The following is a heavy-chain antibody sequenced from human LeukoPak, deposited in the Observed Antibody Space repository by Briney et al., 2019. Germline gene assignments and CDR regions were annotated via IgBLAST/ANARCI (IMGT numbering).Heavy chain of an antibody. D-gene: IGHD6-13*01. CDR3: ITRPEDAAAGLDF. CDR2: IRSKASSYAT. J-gene: IGHJ4*02. CDR1: GFTFSGSA. V-gene: IGHV3-73*01. Sequence: GGSLRLSCAASGFTFSGSAMHWVRQASGKGLEWVGRIRSKASSYATAYAASVKGRFTTSRDDSKNTAYLQMNSLKTEDTAVYYCITRPEDAAAGLDFWGQGTLVTVSS.